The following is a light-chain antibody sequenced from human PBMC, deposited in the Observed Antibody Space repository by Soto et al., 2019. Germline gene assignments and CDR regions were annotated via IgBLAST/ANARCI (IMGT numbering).Light chain of an antibody. Sequence: DIQMTQFPSSLSASVGDRVTITCRASQSINIHLNWYQQKPGKAPKLLIYAASSLQSGVPSRFSGSGSGTDFTLTISNLQPEDFGAYYCQQSDRVPLTFGGGTKVQIK. CDR3: QQSDRVPLT. J-gene: IGKJ4*01. CDR1: QSINIH. CDR2: AAS. V-gene: IGKV1-39*01.